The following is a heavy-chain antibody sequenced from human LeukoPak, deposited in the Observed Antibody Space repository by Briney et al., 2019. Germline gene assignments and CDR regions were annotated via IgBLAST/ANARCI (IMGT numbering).Heavy chain of an antibody. CDR1: GFTFSSYW. J-gene: IGHJ4*02. V-gene: IGHV3-74*01. D-gene: IGHD6-6*01. Sequence: GGSLRLSCAASGFTFSSYWMHWVRQAPGKGLVWVSRINSYGSSTSYADSVKGRFTISRDNAKNTLYLQMNSLRAEDTAVYYCAREGYSSSAGFDYWGQGTLVTVSS. CDR2: INSYGSST. CDR3: AREGYSSSAGFDY.